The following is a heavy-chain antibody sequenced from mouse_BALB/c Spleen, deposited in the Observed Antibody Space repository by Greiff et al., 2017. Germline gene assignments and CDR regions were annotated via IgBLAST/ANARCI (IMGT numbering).Heavy chain of an antibody. CDR2: ISDGGSYT. D-gene: IGHD2-4*01. CDR1: GFTFSDYY. J-gene: IGHJ4*01. Sequence: EVMLVESGGGLVKPGGSLKLSCAASGFTFSDYYMYWVRQTPEKRLEWVATISDGGSYTYYPDSVKGRFTISRDNAKNTLYLQMSSLKSEDTAMYYCTRVGDYDAGGYYYAMDYWGQGTSVTVSS. V-gene: IGHV5-4*02. CDR3: TRVGDYDAGGYYYAMDY.